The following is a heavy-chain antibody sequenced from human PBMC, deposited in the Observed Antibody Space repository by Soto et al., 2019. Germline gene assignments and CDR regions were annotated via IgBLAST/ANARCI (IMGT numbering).Heavy chain of an antibody. Sequence: SETLSLTCSVSGDSISTVDYFWAWIRQPPGQALEYIGYIYKSTTTYYNPSFESRVAISLDTSKSQFSLNVTSVTAADTAVYFCARGRYCLTGRCFPNWFDSWGQGTLVTVPQ. CDR1: GDSISTVDYF. D-gene: IGHD2-15*01. CDR2: IYKSTTT. V-gene: IGHV4-30-4*01. J-gene: IGHJ5*01. CDR3: ARGRYCLTGRCFPNWFDS.